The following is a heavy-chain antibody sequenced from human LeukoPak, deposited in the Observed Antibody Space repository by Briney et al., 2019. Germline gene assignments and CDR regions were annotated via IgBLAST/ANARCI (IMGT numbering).Heavy chain of an antibody. CDR2: IFHSGST. CDR1: GASISSGTW. D-gene: IGHD2-15*01. CDR3: ASPSGASTS. J-gene: IGHJ4*02. V-gene: IGHV4-4*02. Sequence: SETLSLTCAVSGASISSGTWWSWVRQPPEDGLGWLGDIFHSGSTHYNPSLKSRVNMSVDKSKNQFSLRLTSVTAADTAVYYCASPSGASTSWGQGTLVTVSS.